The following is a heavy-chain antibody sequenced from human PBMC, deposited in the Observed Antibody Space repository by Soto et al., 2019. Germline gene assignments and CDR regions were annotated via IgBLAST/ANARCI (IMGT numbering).Heavy chain of an antibody. J-gene: IGHJ6*01. Sequence: GGSLRLSCVASGFTLTDYAMNWVRQAPGKGLEWVSGISGGGSTTFYADAVRGRFTVSRDNSKNTLYLQLTGLRAEDTAVYYCARVTLQQQVYGMDVWGQGTAVTVSS. CDR1: GFTLTDYA. CDR2: ISGGGSTT. CDR3: ARVTLQQQVYGMDV. D-gene: IGHD1-1*01. V-gene: IGHV3-23*01.